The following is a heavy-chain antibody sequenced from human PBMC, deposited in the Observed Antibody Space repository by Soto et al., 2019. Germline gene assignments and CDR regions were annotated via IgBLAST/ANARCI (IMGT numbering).Heavy chain of an antibody. Sequence: ASVKVSCKASGYTFTSYGISWVRQAPGQGLEWMGWISAYNGNTNYAQKLQGRVTMTTDTSTSTAYMELRSLRSDDTAVYYCARDNGSGVTTGYYYYGMDVWGQGTTVTVSS. CDR3: ARDNGSGVTTGYYYYGMDV. CDR1: GYTFTSYG. J-gene: IGHJ6*02. CDR2: ISAYNGNT. V-gene: IGHV1-18*01. D-gene: IGHD4-17*01.